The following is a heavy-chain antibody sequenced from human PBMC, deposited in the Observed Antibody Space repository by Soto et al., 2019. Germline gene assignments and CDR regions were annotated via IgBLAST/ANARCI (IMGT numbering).Heavy chain of an antibody. J-gene: IGHJ3*02. Sequence: QVQLQQWGAGLLKPSETLSLTCAVYGGSFSGYYGSWIRQPPGKGLEWIGEINHSGSTNYNPSLKSRVTISVDPSKNQFSLKLSSVTAADTAVYYCARVMTTDDAFDIWGQGTMVTVSS. CDR1: GGSFSGYY. D-gene: IGHD4-17*01. V-gene: IGHV4-34*01. CDR2: INHSGST. CDR3: ARVMTTDDAFDI.